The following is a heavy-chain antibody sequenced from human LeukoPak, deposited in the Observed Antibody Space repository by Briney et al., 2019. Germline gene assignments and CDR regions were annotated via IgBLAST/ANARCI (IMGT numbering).Heavy chain of an antibody. CDR1: GYTFTSYY. J-gene: IGHJ5*02. V-gene: IGHV1-3*01. CDR3: AREYGIVVVPAAMPFDP. CDR2: INAGNGNT. Sequence: GASVKVSCKASGYTFTSYYMHWVRQAPGQRLEWMGWINAGNGNTKYSQKFQGRVTITRDTSASTAYMELSSLRSEDTAVYYCAREYGIVVVPAAMPFDPWGQGTLVTVSS. D-gene: IGHD2-2*01.